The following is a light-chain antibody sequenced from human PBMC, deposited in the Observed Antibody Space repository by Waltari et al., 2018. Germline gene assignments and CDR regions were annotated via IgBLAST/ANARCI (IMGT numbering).Light chain of an antibody. Sequence: DIKMTQSPSSLSASVGDRVTITCRASQSISRYLNWYQQKPGKAPKLLISAASSLQSGVPSRFSGSGSGTDFTLTISSLQPEDFVTYYCQQSHSTPVLTFGGGTKVEIK. CDR3: QQSHSTPVLT. CDR1: QSISRY. CDR2: AAS. V-gene: IGKV1-39*01. J-gene: IGKJ4*01.